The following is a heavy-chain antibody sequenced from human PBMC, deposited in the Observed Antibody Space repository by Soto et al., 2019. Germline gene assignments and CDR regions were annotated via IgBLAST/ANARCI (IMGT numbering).Heavy chain of an antibody. J-gene: IGHJ4*01. CDR3: VKDSYADFHRVLSTAEYFFDY. Sequence: GGSLRLSCTASGFTFDDYAMHWVRQGPGRGLEWVSGITWNSGKIAYADSVKGRFTIARDDDNNSLYLQMNSLRPEDTALYYCVKDSYADFHRVLSTAEYFFDYWGHGTLVTVS. CDR2: ITWNSGKI. CDR1: GFTFDDYA. D-gene: IGHD2-15*01. V-gene: IGHV3-9*01.